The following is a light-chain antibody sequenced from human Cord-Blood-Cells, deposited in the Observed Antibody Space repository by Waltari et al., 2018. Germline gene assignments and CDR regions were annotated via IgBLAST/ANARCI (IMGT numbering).Light chain of an antibody. J-gene: IGLJ3*02. V-gene: IGLV1-40*01. CDR1: SSNIGAGYD. Sequence: QSVLTQPPSVSGAPGQRVTISCTGSSSNIGAGYDVHWYQQLPETPPNLLICGERNLPSGVTDRFSGSKSGTSASLAITGLQAEDEADYYCQSYDSSLSGSVFGGETKLTVL. CDR2: GER. CDR3: QSYDSSLSGSV.